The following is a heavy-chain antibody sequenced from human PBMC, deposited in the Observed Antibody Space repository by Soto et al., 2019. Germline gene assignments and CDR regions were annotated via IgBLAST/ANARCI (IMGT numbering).Heavy chain of an antibody. D-gene: IGHD1-26*01. CDR2: ISSASSYI. CDR3: ARGLGATASVLRY. CDR1: GFTFSTYS. V-gene: IGHV3-21*01. Sequence: EVQLVESGGGLVKPGGSLRLSCAASGFTFSTYSMNWVRQAPGKGLEWVSSISSASSYIYYADSVKGRFTSSRANAENSLFLQMNSLRAEDTAVYYCARGLGATASVLRYWGQGTLVTVSS. J-gene: IGHJ4*02.